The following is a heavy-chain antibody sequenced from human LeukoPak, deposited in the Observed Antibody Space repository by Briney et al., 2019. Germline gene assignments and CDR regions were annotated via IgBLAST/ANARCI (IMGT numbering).Heavy chain of an antibody. CDR2: INHSGST. V-gene: IGHV4-34*01. D-gene: IGHD5-18*01. Sequence: PSETLSLTCAVYGGSFSGYYWSWIRQPPGKGLEWIGEINHSGSTNYNPSLKSRVTISVDTSKNQFSPKLSSVTAADTAVYYCARLRRGYSYGIMAFDYWGQGTLVTVSS. CDR1: GGSFSGYY. J-gene: IGHJ4*02. CDR3: ARLRRGYSYGIMAFDY.